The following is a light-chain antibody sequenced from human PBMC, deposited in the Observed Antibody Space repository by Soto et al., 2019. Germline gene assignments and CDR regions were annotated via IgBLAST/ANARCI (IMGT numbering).Light chain of an antibody. J-gene: IGKJ5*01. CDR2: GAS. CDR1: RSVNSNY. V-gene: IGKV3-20*01. Sequence: DIVFTQSPGTLSLSPGERATLSCRASRSVNSNYLAWYQQRPGQAPRLLIYGASSRATGIPDRFSGGGSETDFTLAISSLEPADFAVYYCQHYGSSPPLITFGQGTRLEIK. CDR3: QHYGSSPPLIT.